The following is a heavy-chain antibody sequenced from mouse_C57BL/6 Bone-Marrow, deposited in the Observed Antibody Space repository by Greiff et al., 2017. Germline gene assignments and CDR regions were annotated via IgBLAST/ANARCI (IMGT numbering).Heavy chain of an antibody. D-gene: IGHD1-1*01. V-gene: IGHV3-6*01. Sequence: DVKLQESGPGLVKPSQSLSLTCSVTGYSITSGYYWNWIRQFPGNKLEWMGYISYDGSNNYNPSLKNRISITRDTSKNQFFLKLNSVTTEDTATYYCARVRGVYYYGSSYYFDYWGQGTTLTVSS. CDR2: ISYDGSN. CDR1: GYSITSGYY. J-gene: IGHJ2*01. CDR3: ARVRGVYYYGSSYYFDY.